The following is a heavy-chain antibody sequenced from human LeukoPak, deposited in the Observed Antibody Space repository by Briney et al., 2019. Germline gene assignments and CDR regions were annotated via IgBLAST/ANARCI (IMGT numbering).Heavy chain of an antibody. V-gene: IGHV3-30*06. J-gene: IGHJ4*02. CDR1: GFTFSSYG. D-gene: IGHD6-19*01. CDR3: ASPSRGGWSHPQDY. CDR2: MSNDGSNK. Sequence: PGGFLRLSCAASGFTFSSYGMHWVRQAPGKGLDWVAVMSNDGSNKYYADSVKGRFTISRDNSKNTLYLQMNSLRAEDTAVYYCASPSRGGWSHPQDYWGQGTLVTVSS.